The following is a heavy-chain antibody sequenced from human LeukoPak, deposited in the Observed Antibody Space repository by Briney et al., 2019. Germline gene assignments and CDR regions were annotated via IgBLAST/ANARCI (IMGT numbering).Heavy chain of an antibody. CDR1: GGSISSYY. J-gene: IGHJ5*02. V-gene: IGHV4-34*01. D-gene: IGHD3-10*01. CDR2: INHSGST. Sequence: TSETLSLTCTVSGGSISSYYWSWIRQPPGKGLEWIGEINHSGSTNYNPSLKSRVTISVDTSKNQFSLKVSSVTAADTAVYYCARGSPYGRNWFDPWGQGTLVTVSS. CDR3: ARGSPYGRNWFDP.